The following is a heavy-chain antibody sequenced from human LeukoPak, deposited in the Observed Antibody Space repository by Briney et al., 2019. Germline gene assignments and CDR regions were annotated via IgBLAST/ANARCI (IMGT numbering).Heavy chain of an antibody. CDR1: GFTFSSYA. J-gene: IGHJ3*02. V-gene: IGHV3-23*01. CDR2: IGGSGGST. Sequence: PGGSLRLSCAASGFTFSSYAMSWVRQAPGKGLEWVSAIGGSGGSTYYADSVKGRFTISRDNSKNTLYLQMNSLRAEDTAVYYCAKDTTSDGDYACAFDIWGQGTMVTVSS. D-gene: IGHD4-17*01. CDR3: AKDTTSDGDYACAFDI.